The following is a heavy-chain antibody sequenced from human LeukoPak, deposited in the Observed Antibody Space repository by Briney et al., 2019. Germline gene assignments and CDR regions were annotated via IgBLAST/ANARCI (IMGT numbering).Heavy chain of an antibody. Sequence: PGGSLRLSCEASEFTFSSYWMHWVRQAPGEGLVWVSRINSDGRTTIYADSVKGRFTISRDNAKNTLYLQMNSLRAEDTAVYYCAKERSYDFWSGYARTYYMDVWGKGTTVTVSS. V-gene: IGHV3-74*01. CDR2: INSDGRTT. J-gene: IGHJ6*03. CDR1: EFTFSSYW. D-gene: IGHD3-3*01. CDR3: AKERSYDFWSGYARTYYMDV.